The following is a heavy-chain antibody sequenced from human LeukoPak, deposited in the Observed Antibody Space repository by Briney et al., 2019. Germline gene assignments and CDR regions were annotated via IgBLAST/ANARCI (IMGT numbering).Heavy chain of an antibody. J-gene: IGHJ1*01. V-gene: IGHV1-69*02. D-gene: IGHD5-24*01. CDR1: GYTFTGYY. CDR2: IIPILGIA. CDR3: ARTEEMATPHDFQH. Sequence: SVKVSCKASGYTFTGYYMHWVRQAPGQGLEWMGRIIPILGIANYAQKFQGRVTITADKSTSTAYMELSSLRSEDTAVYYCARTEEMATPHDFQHWGQGTLVTVSS.